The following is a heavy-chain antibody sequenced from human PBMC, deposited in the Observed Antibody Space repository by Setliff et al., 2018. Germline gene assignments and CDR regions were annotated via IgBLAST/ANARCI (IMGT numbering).Heavy chain of an antibody. D-gene: IGHD1-1*01. CDR3: ARTGTYRYFDY. V-gene: IGHV4-39*01. J-gene: IGHJ4*02. CDR2: IHYSGNT. Sequence: SETLSLTCSVSGGSLSGSSDYWAWIRQPPGKGLEWIGRIHYSGNTYYNASLKSRVIISVDTAQNQFSLSLSSVTAADTAVYYCARTGTYRYFDYWGQGTLVTVSS. CDR1: GGSLSGSSDY.